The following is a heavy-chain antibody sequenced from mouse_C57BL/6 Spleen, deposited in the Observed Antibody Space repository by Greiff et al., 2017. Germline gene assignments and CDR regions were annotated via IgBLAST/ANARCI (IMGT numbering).Heavy chain of an antibody. Sequence: EVQLQQSGPELVKPGASVKISCKASGYTFTDYYMNWVKQSHGKSLEWIGDINPNNGGTSYNQKFKGKATLTVDKSSSTAYMELRSLTSEDSAVYYCARAYYGNYYYYARDYWGQGTSVTVSS. J-gene: IGHJ4*01. V-gene: IGHV1-26*01. CDR2: INPNNGGT. D-gene: IGHD2-10*01. CDR1: GYTFTDYY. CDR3: ARAYYGNYYYYARDY.